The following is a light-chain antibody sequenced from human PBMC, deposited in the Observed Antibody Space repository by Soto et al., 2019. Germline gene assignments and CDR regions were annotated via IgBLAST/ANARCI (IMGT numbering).Light chain of an antibody. CDR3: QQYDTYSRK. CDR2: DAS. J-gene: IGKJ1*01. Sequence: DIQMTQSPSTLSASVGDRVTVTSRASQSINTWLAWYQQKPGKAPKLLIYDASSLQSGVPSRFTGRGSGTEFTLTISSLQPDDFATYYCQQYDTYSRKFGQGTKV. V-gene: IGKV1-5*01. CDR1: QSINTW.